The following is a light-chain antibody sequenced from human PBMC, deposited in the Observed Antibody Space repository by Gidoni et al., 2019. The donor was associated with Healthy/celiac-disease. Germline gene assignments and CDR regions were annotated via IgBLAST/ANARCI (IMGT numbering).Light chain of an antibody. V-gene: IGKV1-39*01. J-gene: IGKJ5*01. CDR1: QSISSY. CDR3: QQSYSTPIT. Sequence: DIQMTQPPSSLSASVGDRVTITCRASQSISSYLNWYQQKPGKAPKLLIYAASSLQSGVPSRVSGSGSGTDFTLPISSLQPEDFATYYCQQSYSTPITFGQGTRLEIK. CDR2: AAS.